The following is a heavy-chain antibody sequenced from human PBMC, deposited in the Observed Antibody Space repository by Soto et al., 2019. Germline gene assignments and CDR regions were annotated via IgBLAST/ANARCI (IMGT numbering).Heavy chain of an antibody. Sequence: QVQLVQSGAELKKPGSSVKVSCKASGDTFSFYTINWVRQAPGLGLEWMGRVNPILSMSNYAQKFQGRVTVTAVKSTSTAYMELRSLRSEDTAFYYCATSYGSGYRAVDYWGQGALVTVSS. CDR2: VNPILSMS. D-gene: IGHD3-10*01. CDR1: GDTFSFYT. CDR3: ATSYGSGYRAVDY. J-gene: IGHJ4*02. V-gene: IGHV1-69*02.